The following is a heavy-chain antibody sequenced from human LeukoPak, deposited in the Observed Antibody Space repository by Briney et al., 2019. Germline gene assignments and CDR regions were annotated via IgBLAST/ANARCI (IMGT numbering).Heavy chain of an antibody. CDR2: IIPIFGTA. CDR1: GGTFSSYA. Sequence: ASVKVSCKASGGTFSSYAISWVRQAPGQGLEWMGGIIPIFGTANYAQKFQGRVTITADKSTSTAYMELSSLRSEDTAVYYCARVGGGGGTAMVNSPYYYYYMDVWGKGTTVTVSS. D-gene: IGHD5-18*01. J-gene: IGHJ6*03. V-gene: IGHV1-69*06. CDR3: ARVGGGGGTAMVNSPYYYYYMDV.